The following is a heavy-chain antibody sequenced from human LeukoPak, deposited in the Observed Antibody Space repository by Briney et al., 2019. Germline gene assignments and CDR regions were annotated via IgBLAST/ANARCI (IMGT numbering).Heavy chain of an antibody. D-gene: IGHD3-22*01. CDR2: INHSGST. J-gene: IGHJ5*02. CDR1: GGSFSGYY. CDR3: ANERYYYDSSGYWSWFDP. V-gene: IGHV4-34*01. Sequence: SETLSLTCAVYGGSFSGYYWSWIRQPPGKGLEWIGEINHSGSTNYNPSLKSRVTISVDTSKNQFSLKLSSATAADTAVYYCANERYYYDSSGYWSWFDPWGQGTLVTVSS.